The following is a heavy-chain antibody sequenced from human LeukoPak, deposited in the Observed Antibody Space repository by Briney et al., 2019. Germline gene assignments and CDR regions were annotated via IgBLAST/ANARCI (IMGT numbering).Heavy chain of an antibody. CDR3: ARQAKIPFCSGGSCYSDY. CDR2: IYPGDSDT. Sequence: GESLKISCKGSGYSFTTYWIGWVRQMPGRGLEWMGTIYPGDSDTRYSPSFQGQVTISADKSISTAYLQWSSLKASDTAMYYCARQAKIPFCSGGSCYSDYWGQGTLVTVSS. CDR1: GYSFTTYW. D-gene: IGHD2-15*01. V-gene: IGHV5-51*01. J-gene: IGHJ4*02.